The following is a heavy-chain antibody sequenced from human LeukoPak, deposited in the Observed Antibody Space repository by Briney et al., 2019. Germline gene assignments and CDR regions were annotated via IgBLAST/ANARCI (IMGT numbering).Heavy chain of an antibody. CDR3: ARDLGYSSGGGNY. V-gene: IGHV1-2*02. J-gene: IGHJ4*02. CDR2: INPNSGGT. D-gene: IGHD6-19*01. Sequence: ASVKVSCKASGYTFTGYYMHWVRQAPGQGLEWMGWINPNSGGTNYAQKFRGRVTMTRDTSISTAYMELSRLRSDDTAVYYCARDLGYSSGGGNYWGQGTLVTVSS. CDR1: GYTFTGYY.